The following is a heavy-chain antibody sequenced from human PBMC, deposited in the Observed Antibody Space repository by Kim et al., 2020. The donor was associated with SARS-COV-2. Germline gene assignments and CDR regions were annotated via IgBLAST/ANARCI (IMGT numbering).Heavy chain of an antibody. CDR2: INPSGGST. CDR1: GYTFTSYY. CDR3: ARYPMVRGDPSYYYGMDV. D-gene: IGHD3-10*01. V-gene: IGHV1-46*01. J-gene: IGHJ6*02. Sequence: ASVKVSCKASGYTFTSYYMHWVRQAPGQGLEWMGIINPSGGSTSYAQKFQGRVTMTRDTSTSTVYMELSSLRSEDTAVYYCARYPMVRGDPSYYYGMDVWGQGTTVTVSS.